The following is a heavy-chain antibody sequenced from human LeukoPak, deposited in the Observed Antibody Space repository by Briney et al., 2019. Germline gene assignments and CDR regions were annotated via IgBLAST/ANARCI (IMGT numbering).Heavy chain of an antibody. CDR3: ARLYYYASSGYDALDI. D-gene: IGHD3-22*01. J-gene: IGHJ3*02. CDR1: GYTFTIYD. V-gene: IGHV1-8*01. Sequence: SVKLSRKPSGYTFTIYDINLVRQTTGQGLEWMGGMDGSCGKTDYEQKFRGRVTITRTTSISTANMELSRLPYEDTAVYYCARLYYYASSGYDALDIWGQGTMVTVSS. CDR2: MDGSCGKT.